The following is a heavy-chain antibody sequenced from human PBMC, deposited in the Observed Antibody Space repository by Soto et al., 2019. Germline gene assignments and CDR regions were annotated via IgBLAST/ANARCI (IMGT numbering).Heavy chain of an antibody. D-gene: IGHD2-2*01. CDR1: GYTFTSYY. Sequence: QVQLVQSGAEVKKPGASVKVSCKASGYTFTSYYMHWVRQAPGQGLEWMGIINPSGGSTSYAQKFQGGVSMTRDTSTSTVYMGLSSLRSEDTAGYYCARDGCSSTSCYRWFDPWGQGTLVTVSS. V-gene: IGHV1-46*03. CDR3: ARDGCSSTSCYRWFDP. CDR2: INPSGGST. J-gene: IGHJ5*02.